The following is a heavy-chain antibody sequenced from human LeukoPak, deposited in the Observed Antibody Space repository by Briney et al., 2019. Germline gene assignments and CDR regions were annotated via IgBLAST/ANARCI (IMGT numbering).Heavy chain of an antibody. Sequence: ASVKVSCKASGGTFSSYAISWVRQAPGQGLEWMGGIIPIFGTANYAQKFQGRVTITADKSTSTAYMELSSLRSEDTAVYYCARGADCSGGSCYSGNYYYYYMDVWGKGTTVTVSS. D-gene: IGHD2-15*01. V-gene: IGHV1-69*06. CDR2: IIPIFGTA. CDR3: ARGADCSGGSCYSGNYYYYYMDV. CDR1: GGTFSSYA. J-gene: IGHJ6*03.